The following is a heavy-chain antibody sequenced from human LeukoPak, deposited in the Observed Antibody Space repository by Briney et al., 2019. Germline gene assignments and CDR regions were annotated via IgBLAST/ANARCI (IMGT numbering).Heavy chain of an antibody. J-gene: IGHJ6*02. CDR2: ISYDGSNE. V-gene: IGHV3-30-3*01. Sequence: PGGSLRLSCAASGFTFSSYAMHWVRLAPGKGLEWVAVISYDGSNEYYADSVKGRFTISRDNSKNTLYLQMNSLRAEDTAVYYCARRGYGDYFGVWGQGTTVTVSS. D-gene: IGHD4-17*01. CDR3: ARRGYGDYFGV. CDR1: GFTFSSYA.